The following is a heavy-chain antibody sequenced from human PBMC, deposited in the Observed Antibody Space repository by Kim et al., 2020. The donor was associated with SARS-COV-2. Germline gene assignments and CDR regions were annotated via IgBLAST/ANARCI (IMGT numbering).Heavy chain of an antibody. J-gene: IGHJ4*02. Sequence: NPSLKSRVTISVDTSKNQFSLKLSSVTAADTAVYYCATWTTVTTWGYFDYWGQGTLVTVSS. CDR3: ATWTTVTTWGYFDY. D-gene: IGHD4-17*01. V-gene: IGHV4-31*02.